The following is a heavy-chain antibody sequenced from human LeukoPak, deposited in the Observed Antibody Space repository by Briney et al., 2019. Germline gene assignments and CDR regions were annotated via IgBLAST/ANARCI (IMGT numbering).Heavy chain of an antibody. CDR3: AREAPGPSSWNPGGYSAY. D-gene: IGHD6-13*01. CDR2: IYYSGST. Sequence: PSQTLSLTCSVSGGSINSGDYYWSWIRQSPGKGLEWIGYIYYSGSTYYNPSLNNRVTISADTSKNQFSLNVNSVPAVATALYYCAREAPGPSSWNPGGYSAYWGQGTLVTVSS. CDR1: GGSINSGDYY. J-gene: IGHJ4*02. V-gene: IGHV4-30-4*01.